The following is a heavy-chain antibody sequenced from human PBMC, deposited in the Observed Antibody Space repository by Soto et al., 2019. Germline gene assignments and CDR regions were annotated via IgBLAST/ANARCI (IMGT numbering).Heavy chain of an antibody. Sequence: RQHPGKGLEWIGYIYYSGSTYYNPSLKSRVTISVDTSKNQFSLKLSSVTAADTAVYYCARERPAGSRLVSWDQAILGTVS. D-gene: IGHD6-13*01. CDR2: IYYSGST. J-gene: IGHJ5*01. V-gene: IGHV4-31*02. CDR3: ARERPAGSRLVS.